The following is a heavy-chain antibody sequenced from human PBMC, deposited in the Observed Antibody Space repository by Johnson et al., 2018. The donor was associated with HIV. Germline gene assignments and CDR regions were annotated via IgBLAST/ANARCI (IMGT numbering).Heavy chain of an antibody. CDR2: IRKDGREK. CDR1: GFTFSSYW. V-gene: IGHV3-7*01. CDR3: ARIQYNFWSDPDAFDI. J-gene: IGHJ3*02. D-gene: IGHD3-3*01. Sequence: VQLVESGGGLVQPGGSLRLSCAASGFTFSSYWMSWFRQAPGKGLEWVANIRKDGREKHSVSSVTGRFTISGANAKNSLYLQSNSLRAEDTAVYYCARIQYNFWSDPDAFDIWGQGTIVIVSS.